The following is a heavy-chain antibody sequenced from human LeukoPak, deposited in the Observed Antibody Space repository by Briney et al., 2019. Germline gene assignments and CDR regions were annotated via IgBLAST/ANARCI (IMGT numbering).Heavy chain of an antibody. V-gene: IGHV4-34*01. CDR2: INHRGST. CDR3: ASRSRYPLSQFDF. J-gene: IGHJ4*02. Sequence: SETLSLTCGISGGSFSNYYWAWIRQPPGKGLEWIGDINHRGSTNYNASLESRVTISVDTSKEQISLKMTSVTAADTAVYFCASRSRYPLSQFDFWGQGALVTVSS. CDR1: GGSFSNYY. D-gene: IGHD5-12*01.